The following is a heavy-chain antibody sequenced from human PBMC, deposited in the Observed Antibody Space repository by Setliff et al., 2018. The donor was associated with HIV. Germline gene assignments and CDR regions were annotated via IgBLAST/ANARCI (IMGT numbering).Heavy chain of an antibody. Sequence: GGSLRLSCAASGFTFSFYGMHWVRQAPGKGLEWVAFISRSSSLVYQADSVKGRFTISRDNGKNSLTLQMNSLRAEDTGLYYCVRDLARQIAHWGQGTLVTVSS. CDR3: VRDLARQIAH. D-gene: IGHD2-21*01. J-gene: IGHJ4*02. CDR2: ISRSSSLV. V-gene: IGHV3-21*01. CDR1: GFTFSFYG.